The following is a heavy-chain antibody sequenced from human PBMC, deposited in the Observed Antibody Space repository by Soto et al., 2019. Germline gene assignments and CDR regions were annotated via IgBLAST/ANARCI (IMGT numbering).Heavy chain of an antibody. V-gene: IGHV4-31*03. D-gene: IGHD5-12*01. CDR2: IYYSGST. CDR3: ARDQYSGFQFHY. Sequence: SETLSLTCTVSGGSISSGDYNWSWIRQHPGKGLEWIGYIYYSGSTYYNPSLKSRITISVDTSKNQFSLKLSSLTAADTAVYYCARDQYSGFQFHYWGQGTLVTVSS. CDR1: GGSISSGDYN. J-gene: IGHJ4*02.